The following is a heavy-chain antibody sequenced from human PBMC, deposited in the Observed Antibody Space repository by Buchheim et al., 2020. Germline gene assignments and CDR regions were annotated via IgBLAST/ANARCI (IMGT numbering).Heavy chain of an antibody. D-gene: IGHD5-24*01. Sequence: EVQLVESGGGLVQPGGSLRLSCAASGFTFSSYWLSWVRQAPGKGLEWVANIKQDGSEKYYVDSVKGRFTISRDNAKNSLYLQMNSLRAEDTAVYYCARDRRGRDGYNLDAFDIWGQGT. CDR1: GFTFSSYW. V-gene: IGHV3-7*03. CDR2: IKQDGSEK. J-gene: IGHJ3*02. CDR3: ARDRRGRDGYNLDAFDI.